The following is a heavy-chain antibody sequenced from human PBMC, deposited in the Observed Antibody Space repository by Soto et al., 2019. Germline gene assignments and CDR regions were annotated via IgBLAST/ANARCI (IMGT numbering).Heavy chain of an antibody. J-gene: IGHJ4*02. CDR2: ISDGGST. CDR1: GGSIYTYY. Sequence: PSETLALTCNVSGGSIYTYYWNWIRQSPGKGLEWIGYISDGGSTNYNPSLKSRVTISVDTSKNQFSLKLSSVTAADTAVYYCARARSGWSDFDYWRQGSLVTVS. CDR3: ARARSGWSDFDY. D-gene: IGHD6-19*01. V-gene: IGHV4-59*01.